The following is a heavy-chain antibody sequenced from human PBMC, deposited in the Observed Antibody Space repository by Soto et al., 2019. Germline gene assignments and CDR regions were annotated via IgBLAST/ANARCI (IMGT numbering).Heavy chain of an antibody. V-gene: IGHV3-23*01. CDR1: GFTFSSHA. Sequence: EVHLLESGGGLVQPGGSLRLSCAASGFTFSSHAMSWVRQAPGKGLEWVSGISNSDDDTYYVDSVKGRFTISRDNSKNTLYLQMHSLRAEEKAIYYCVKDWTGSTCPCMDVWGQGTTVTVS. D-gene: IGHD6-13*01. CDR2: ISNSDDDT. J-gene: IGHJ6*02. CDR3: VKDWTGSTCPCMDV.